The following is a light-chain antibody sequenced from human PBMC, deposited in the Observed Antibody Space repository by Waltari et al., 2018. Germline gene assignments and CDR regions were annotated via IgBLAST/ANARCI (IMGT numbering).Light chain of an antibody. V-gene: IGKV1-39*01. CDR2: AAS. J-gene: IGKJ4*01. CDR1: QSITSY. Sequence: DIQMAQSPSSLSASVGDRVTITCRTSQSITSYLNWYQQKPGRAPKLLIYAASTLQSGVPSRFSGSGSGTEFTLTISSLQREDFATYYCQQSYSAPFTFGGGTKVEIK. CDR3: QQSYSAPFT.